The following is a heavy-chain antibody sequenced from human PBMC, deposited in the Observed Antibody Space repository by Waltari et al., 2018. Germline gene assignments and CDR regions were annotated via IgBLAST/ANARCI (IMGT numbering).Heavy chain of an antibody. CDR2: IMTDGREE. Sequence: EVQLVESGGGLVQPGGSLRLSCAASGFTLSNYWMSWVRQAPGKGLGWVGNIMTDGREEYYVDSVRGRFTISRDNAKNSLYLQMNSLRPEDTAVYYCVRDQWFAFDIWGQGTMVTVSS. CDR1: GFTLSNYW. CDR3: VRDQWFAFDI. D-gene: IGHD3-22*01. V-gene: IGHV3-7*01. J-gene: IGHJ3*02.